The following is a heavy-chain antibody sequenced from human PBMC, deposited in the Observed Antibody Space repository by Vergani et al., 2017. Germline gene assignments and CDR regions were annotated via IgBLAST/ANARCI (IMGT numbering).Heavy chain of an antibody. V-gene: IGHV4-61*01. CDR3: SREINGDYEWTWWFDP. CDR1: GDSISSIRSYY. J-gene: IGHJ5*02. Sequence: QVQLQESGPGLVKPSETLSLTCTVSGDSISSIRSYYWSWIRQPPGKGLEWIGYIYNNGITNYNPSLKSRVTISVDTSKNQFSLKLSSVTAADTAVYYCSREINGDYEWTWWFDPWGQGSLVTVSS. CDR2: IYNNGIT. D-gene: IGHD4-17*01.